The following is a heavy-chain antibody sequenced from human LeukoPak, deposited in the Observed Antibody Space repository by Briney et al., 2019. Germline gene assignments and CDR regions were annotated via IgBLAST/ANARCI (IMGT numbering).Heavy chain of an antibody. D-gene: IGHD2-21*02. CDR1: GYTFTSYG. J-gene: IGHJ5*02. Sequence: ASVKVSCKASGYTFTSYGISWVRQAPGQGLEWMGWISAYNGNTNYAQKLQGRVTMTTDTSTSTAYMELRSLRSDDTAVYYCARDEVTYCGGDCYSRWEWFGNWFDPWGQGTLVTVSS. CDR2: ISAYNGNT. V-gene: IGHV1-18*01. CDR3: ARDEVTYCGGDCYSRWEWFGNWFDP.